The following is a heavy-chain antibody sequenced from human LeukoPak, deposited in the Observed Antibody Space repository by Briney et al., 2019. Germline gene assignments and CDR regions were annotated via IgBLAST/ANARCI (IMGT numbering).Heavy chain of an antibody. V-gene: IGHV3-21*01. D-gene: IGHD3-22*01. Sequence: GGSLRLSCAASGFTFSTYSMNWVRQAPGKGLEWVSSISSSSSYIYYPDSVKGQFTLSRDNAKNSLYLQMNSLRDEDTAVYYCARDRSNLYYDSSGDAFDIWGQGTMVTVTS. CDR2: ISSSSSYI. CDR1: GFTFSTYS. J-gene: IGHJ3*02. CDR3: ARDRSNLYYDSSGDAFDI.